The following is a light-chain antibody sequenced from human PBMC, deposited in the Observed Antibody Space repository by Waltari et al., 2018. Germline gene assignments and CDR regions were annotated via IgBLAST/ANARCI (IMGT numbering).Light chain of an antibody. J-gene: IGLJ3*02. CDR3: CSYAGSSTFDWV. Sequence: QSALTQPASVSGSPGQSITISCTGTNSDVGSYDRVSWYQQHPGKAPKVMISEVSKRPSGVSNRCSGSKSGNTASLTISGLQADDEADYYCCSYAGSSTFDWVFGGGTKLTVL. CDR1: NSDVGSYDR. CDR2: EVS. V-gene: IGLV2-23*02.